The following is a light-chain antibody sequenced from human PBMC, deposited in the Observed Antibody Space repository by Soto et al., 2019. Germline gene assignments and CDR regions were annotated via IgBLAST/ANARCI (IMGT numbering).Light chain of an antibody. CDR3: SSYTSSSTLYV. CDR1: SSDVGGYNC. Sequence: SALTQPASVSGSPGQSITISCTGTSSDVGGYNCVSWYRQHPGKAPKLMIYDVSNRPSGVSNRFSGSKSGNTASLTISGLQAEDEADYYCSSYTSSSTLYVFGTGTKVTVL. J-gene: IGLJ1*01. V-gene: IGLV2-14*01. CDR2: DVS.